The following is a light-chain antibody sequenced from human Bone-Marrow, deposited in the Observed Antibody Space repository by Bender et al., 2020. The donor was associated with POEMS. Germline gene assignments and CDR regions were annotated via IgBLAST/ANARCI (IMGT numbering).Light chain of an antibody. CDR3: CSFAGSSTWV. J-gene: IGLJ3*02. Sequence: QSALTQPASVSGSPGQSITISCTGSSSDVGDYNYVYWYQQHPGKAPKLVIYDVRSRPSGVSSRFSGSKSGNTASLTISGLQTEDEADYYCCSFAGSSTWVFGGGTKLTVL. V-gene: IGLV2-14*03. CDR2: DVR. CDR1: SSDVGDYNY.